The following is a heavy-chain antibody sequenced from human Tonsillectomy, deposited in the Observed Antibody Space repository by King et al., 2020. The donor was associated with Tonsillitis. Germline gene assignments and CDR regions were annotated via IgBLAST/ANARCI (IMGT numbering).Heavy chain of an antibody. D-gene: IGHD1-26*01. J-gene: IGHJ4*02. V-gene: IGHV1-69*01. CDR3: ARGMNDISGATTKGDYFDY. CDR1: GGIFTSFV. Sequence: VQLVQSGAEVKKPGSSVKVSCTVSGGIFTSFVISWLRQAPGQGLEWMGGHIPLFGAANYAQKFQGRVTITADESTSTLYMEVSSLRSDDTAVYYCARGMNDISGATTKGDYFDYWGQGTQVTVSS. CDR2: HIPLFGAA.